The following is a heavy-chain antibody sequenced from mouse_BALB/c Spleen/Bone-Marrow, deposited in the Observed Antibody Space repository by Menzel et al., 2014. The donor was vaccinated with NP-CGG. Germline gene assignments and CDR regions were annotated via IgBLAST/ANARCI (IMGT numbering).Heavy chain of an antibody. CDR2: IRNKANGYTT. J-gene: IGHJ4*01. Sequence: EVKLVESGGGLVQPGGSLRLSCATSGFTFTDYYMSWVRQPPGKALEWLGFIRNKANGYTTEYSASVKGRFTISRDNSQSILYLQMNTLRAEDSATYYCARDDYYAMDYCGQRASVTVSS. CDR1: GFTFTDYY. V-gene: IGHV7-3*02. CDR3: ARDDYYAMDY.